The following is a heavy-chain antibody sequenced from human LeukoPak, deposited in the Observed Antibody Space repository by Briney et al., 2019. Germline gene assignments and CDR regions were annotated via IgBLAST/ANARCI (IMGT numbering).Heavy chain of an antibody. J-gene: IGHJ4*02. CDR3: ARDYCSGGSCYEDY. D-gene: IGHD2-15*01. CDR1: GFTFSSYG. V-gene: IGHV3-48*04. CDR2: ISSSGSTI. Sequence: GGSLRLSCAASGFTFSSYGMSWVRQAPGKGLEWVSYISSSGSTIYYADSVKGRFTISRDNAKNSLYLQMNSLRAEDTAVYYCARDYCSGGSCYEDYWGQGTLVTVSS.